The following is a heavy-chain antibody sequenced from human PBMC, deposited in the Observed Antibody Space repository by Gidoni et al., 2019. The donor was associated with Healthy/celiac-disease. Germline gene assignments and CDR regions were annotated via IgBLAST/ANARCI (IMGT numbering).Heavy chain of an antibody. J-gene: IGHJ4*02. CDR2: IYTSGIS. CDR3: AGGYGSGSYLEY. CDR1: ACSLSRCSYY. D-gene: IGHD3-10*01. Sequence: QVQLPESGPGLVKPSQTLSLPCTVSACSLSRCSYYWSWIRQPAGKGLEWIGRIYTSGISNYNPSHKSRVTISVDTAKNQFSLKLSSVTAADTAVYYCAGGYGSGSYLEYWGQGTLVTVSS. V-gene: IGHV4-61*02.